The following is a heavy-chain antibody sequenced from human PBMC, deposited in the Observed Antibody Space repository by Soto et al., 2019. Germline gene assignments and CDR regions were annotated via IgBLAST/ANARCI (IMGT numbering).Heavy chain of an antibody. CDR3: ARVDVVPAAMWYYYYYTDV. J-gene: IGHJ6*03. Sequence: SETLSLTCAVYGGSFSGYYWSWIRQPPGKGLEWIGEINHSGSTNYNPSLKSRVTISVDTSKNQFSLKLSSVTAADTAVYYCARVDVVPAAMWYYYYYTDVWGKGTTVTVSS. V-gene: IGHV4-34*01. D-gene: IGHD2-2*01. CDR1: GGSFSGYY. CDR2: INHSGST.